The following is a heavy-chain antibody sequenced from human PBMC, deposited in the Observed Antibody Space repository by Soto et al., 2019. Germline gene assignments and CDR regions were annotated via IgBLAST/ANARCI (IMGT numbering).Heavy chain of an antibody. CDR2: ISGSGGST. V-gene: IGHV3-23*01. J-gene: IGHJ4*02. Sequence: PGGSPRLSCLVSGLTFSDFGMSWVRQAPGKGLEWVSAISGSGGSTYYADSVKGRFTISRDNSKNTLYLQMNSLRAEDTAVYYCAYSSTPFDYWGQGTLVTVSS. CDR3: AYSSTPFDY. CDR1: GLTFSDFG. D-gene: IGHD6-13*01.